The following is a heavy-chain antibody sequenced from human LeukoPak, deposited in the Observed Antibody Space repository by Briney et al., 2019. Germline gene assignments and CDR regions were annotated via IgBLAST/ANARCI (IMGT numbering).Heavy chain of an antibody. Sequence: GGSLRLSCAASGFTFDNYAMTWVRQAPGKGLEWVSGISGSGDNTYYADSVKGRFTISRDNSKNTLYLQMNSLRAEDTAVYYCARTGIAAAGTLGGLNNWGQGALVTVSS. CDR1: GFTFDNYA. D-gene: IGHD6-13*01. CDR3: ARTGIAAAGTLGGLNN. CDR2: ISGSGDNT. J-gene: IGHJ4*02. V-gene: IGHV3-23*01.